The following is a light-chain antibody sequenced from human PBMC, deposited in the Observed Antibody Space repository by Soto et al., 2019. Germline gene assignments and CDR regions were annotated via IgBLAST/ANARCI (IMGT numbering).Light chain of an antibody. J-gene: IGKJ4*01. CDR1: QSVSSN. Sequence: EIVMTQSPATLSVSPGERATLSCRASQSVSSNLAWYQQKPGQAPRLLIYGASTRATGIPARFSGSGSGTEFTLTISSLQSEDFAVDYCQQYYNWPQLTFGGGTKVEIK. V-gene: IGKV3-15*01. CDR3: QQYYNWPQLT. CDR2: GAS.